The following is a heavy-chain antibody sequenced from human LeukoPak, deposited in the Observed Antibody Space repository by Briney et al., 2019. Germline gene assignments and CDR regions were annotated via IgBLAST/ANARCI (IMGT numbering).Heavy chain of an antibody. Sequence: GGSLRLSCAASGFTFSSYAMSWVRQAPGKGLEWVANIKQDGSEKYYVDSVKGRFTISRDNAKNSLYLQMNSLRAEDTAVYYCARDSDTAMVPWGQGTLVTVSS. CDR3: ARDSDTAMVP. J-gene: IGHJ5*02. V-gene: IGHV3-7*01. D-gene: IGHD5-18*01. CDR2: IKQDGSEK. CDR1: GFTFSSYA.